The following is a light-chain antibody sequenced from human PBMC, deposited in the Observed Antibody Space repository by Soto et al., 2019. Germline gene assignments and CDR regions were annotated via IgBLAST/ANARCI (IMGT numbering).Light chain of an antibody. CDR3: AAWDDSLNAWV. CDR1: RSNIGRDT. V-gene: IGLV1-44*01. CDR2: DND. Sequence: QSVLNQPPSASGTPGQWVTISCSGSRSNIGRDTVNWYQQLPATAPKLLIFDNDQRPSGVPERFSGSKSGTSASLAISGLQSEDEADYYCAAWDDSLNAWVFGGGTKLTVL. J-gene: IGLJ3*02.